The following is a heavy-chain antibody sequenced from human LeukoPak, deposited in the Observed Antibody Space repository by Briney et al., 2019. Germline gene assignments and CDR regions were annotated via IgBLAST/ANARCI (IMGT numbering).Heavy chain of an antibody. CDR1: GGSISSYY. CDR3: ARLTMVRGVIQSEPDY. D-gene: IGHD3-10*01. J-gene: IGHJ4*02. CDR2: IYYSGST. V-gene: IGHV4-59*12. Sequence: SETLSLTCTVSGGSISSYYWSWIRQPPGKGLEWIGYIYYSGSTNYKPSLKSRVTISVDTSKNQFSLKLSSVTAADTAVYYCARLTMVRGVIQSEPDYWGQGTLVTVSS.